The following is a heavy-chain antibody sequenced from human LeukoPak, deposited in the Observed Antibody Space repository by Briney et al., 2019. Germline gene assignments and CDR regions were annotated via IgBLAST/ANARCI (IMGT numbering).Heavy chain of an antibody. CDR3: ARAVTAYSSSWYFDY. Sequence: RPSETLSLTCNVSGDSISSYYWSWIRQPAGKGLEWIGRIYTSGSTNYNPSLKSRVTISVDTSKNQFSLKLSSVTAADTAVYYCARAVTAYSSSWYFDYWGQGTLVTVSS. V-gene: IGHV4-4*07. D-gene: IGHD6-13*01. CDR2: IYTSGST. J-gene: IGHJ4*02. CDR1: GDSISSYY.